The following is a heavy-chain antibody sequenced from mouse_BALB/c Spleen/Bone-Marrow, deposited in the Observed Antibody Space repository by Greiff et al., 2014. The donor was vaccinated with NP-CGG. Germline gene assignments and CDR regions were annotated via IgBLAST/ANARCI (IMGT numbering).Heavy chain of an antibody. CDR3: ARRDYGYDRDWYFDV. CDR1: GYSFTSYW. D-gene: IGHD2-2*01. J-gene: IGHJ1*01. CDR2: IHPSDSDT. V-gene: IGHV1S82*01. Sequence: VQLQQSGAELVRPGASVKLSCKASGYSFTSYWMNWVKQRPGQGLEWIGVIHPSDSDTRFNQKFKDKATLTVDKSSSTVYLQXXSPSSEAXAVYYCARRDYGYDRDWYFDVWGAGTTVTVSS.